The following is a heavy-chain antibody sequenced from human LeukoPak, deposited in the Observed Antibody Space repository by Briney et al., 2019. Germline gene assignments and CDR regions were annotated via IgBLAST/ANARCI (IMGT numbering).Heavy chain of an antibody. CDR1: GGTFSSYA. J-gene: IGHJ4*02. D-gene: IGHD3-22*01. V-gene: IGHV1-69*05. CDR3: ASLLLNYYDSSGYDDY. Sequence: ASVKVSCKASGGTFSSYAISWVRQAPGQGLEWMGGIIPIFGTANYARKFQGRVTITTDESTSTAYMELSSLRSEDTAVYYCASLLLNYYDSSGYDDYWGQGTLVTVSS. CDR2: IIPIFGTA.